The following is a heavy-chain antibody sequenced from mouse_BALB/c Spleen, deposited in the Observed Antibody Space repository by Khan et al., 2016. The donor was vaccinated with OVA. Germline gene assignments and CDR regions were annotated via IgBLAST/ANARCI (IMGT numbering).Heavy chain of an antibody. CDR2: IWGGGGT. D-gene: IGHD2-14*01. Sequence: VELVESGPGLVAPSQSLSITCTVSGFSLSRYNIHWVRQPPGKGLEWLGMIWGGGGTDYNSTLKSRLSIRKDNSKSQVLLKMNSLQIDDTAMYYCDRADYRYDGYYAMDYWGQGTSVTVSS. V-gene: IGHV2-6-4*01. CDR1: GFSLSRYN. J-gene: IGHJ4*01. CDR3: DRADYRYDGYYAMDY.